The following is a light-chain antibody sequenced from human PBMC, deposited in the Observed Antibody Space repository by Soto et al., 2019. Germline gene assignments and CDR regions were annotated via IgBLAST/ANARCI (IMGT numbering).Light chain of an antibody. V-gene: IGKV3-15*01. Sequence: EFALTQSPATLSVSPGAKATLSCRASQSVSSHSTWSQQTPCQAPRLLIYGASTRATGIPARFSGSGSGTEFTLTISSLQSEDFAVYYCQQYNNWPPITFGQGTRLEIK. J-gene: IGKJ5*01. CDR2: GAS. CDR3: QQYNNWPPIT. CDR1: QSVSSH.